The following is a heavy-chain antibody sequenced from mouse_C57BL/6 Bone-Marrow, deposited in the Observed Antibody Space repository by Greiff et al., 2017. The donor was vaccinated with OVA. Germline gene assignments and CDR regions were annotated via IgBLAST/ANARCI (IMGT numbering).Heavy chain of an antibody. Sequence: VQLQQSGAELVKPGASVKMSCKASGYTFTTYPIEWMKQNHGKSLEWIGNFHPYNDDTKYNEKFKGKATLTVEKSSSTVYLELSRLTSDDSAVYYCARWGEDYDGPPYWYFDVWGTGTTVTVSS. CDR2: FHPYNDDT. V-gene: IGHV1-47*01. CDR3: ARWGEDYDGPPYWYFDV. D-gene: IGHD2-4*01. J-gene: IGHJ1*03. CDR1: GYTFTTYP.